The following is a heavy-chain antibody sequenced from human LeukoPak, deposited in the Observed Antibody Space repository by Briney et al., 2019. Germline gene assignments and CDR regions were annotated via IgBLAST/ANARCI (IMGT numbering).Heavy chain of an antibody. J-gene: IGHJ4*02. CDR1: GFTFTSYS. Sequence: GGSLRLSCAASGFTFTSYSMNWVRPAPGKGLEWVSTISGVGGSTYYADSVKGRFTISRDNSKNTLYLQVNSLRAEDTAVYYCAKGGKWDVTPFDYWGQGTLVTVSS. D-gene: IGHD1-26*01. CDR3: AKGGKWDVTPFDY. V-gene: IGHV3-23*01. CDR2: ISGVGGST.